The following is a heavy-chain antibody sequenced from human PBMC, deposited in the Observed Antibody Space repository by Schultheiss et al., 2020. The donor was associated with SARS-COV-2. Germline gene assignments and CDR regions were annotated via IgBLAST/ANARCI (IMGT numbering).Heavy chain of an antibody. CDR3: ARDLLPHIVVVTPGWFDP. D-gene: IGHD2-21*02. Sequence: SETLSLTCTVSGGSINSGGYYWSWIRQHPGRGLEWIGHISYSGSTYYNPSLKSRVTISVDTSKNQFSLKLSSVTAADTAVYYCARDLLPHIVVVTPGWFDPWGQGTLVTVSS. CDR2: ISYSGST. V-gene: IGHV4-31*03. J-gene: IGHJ5*02. CDR1: GGSINSGGYY.